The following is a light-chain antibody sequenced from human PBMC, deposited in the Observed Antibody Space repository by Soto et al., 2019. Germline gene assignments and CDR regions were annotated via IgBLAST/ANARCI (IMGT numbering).Light chain of an antibody. Sequence: VLMTQSPATLSVSPGERATLSCRASQGVRNNLAWYQHKPGQAPRLLIYDASTRATGIPARFSGSGSGTALTLTISSLQSEDFAVYYCQQYNNWPPWTFGQGTRVDIK. CDR1: QGVRNN. V-gene: IGKV3-15*01. CDR3: QQYNNWPPWT. CDR2: DAS. J-gene: IGKJ1*01.